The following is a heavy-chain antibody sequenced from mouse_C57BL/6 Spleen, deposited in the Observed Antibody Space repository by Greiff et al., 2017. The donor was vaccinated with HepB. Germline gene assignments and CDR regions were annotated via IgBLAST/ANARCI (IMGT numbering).Heavy chain of an antibody. CDR3: ARTYDGYYVGAMDY. CDR1: GFTFSDYG. D-gene: IGHD2-3*01. CDR2: ISSGSSTI. J-gene: IGHJ4*01. Sequence: DVKLVESGGGLVKPGGSLKLSCAASGFTFSDYGMHWVRQAPEKGLEWVAYISSGSSTIYYADTVKGRFTISRDNAKNTLFLQMTSLRSEDTAMYYCARTYDGYYVGAMDYWGQGTSVTVSS. V-gene: IGHV5-17*01.